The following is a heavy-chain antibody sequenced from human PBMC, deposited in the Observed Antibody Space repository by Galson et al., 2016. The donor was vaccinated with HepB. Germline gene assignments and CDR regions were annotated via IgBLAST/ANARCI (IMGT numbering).Heavy chain of an antibody. D-gene: IGHD1-1*01. CDR2: ISRSGDSR. J-gene: IGHJ6*02. Sequence: SLRLSCAASGFTFNNYGMTWVRQAPGKGLEVVASISRSGDSRDYSDSVKGRFTISRDNSQNTLYLGMNSLRAEDTAVYYCAREPGRIQLYLHSFGMDVWGQGTTVTVSS. V-gene: IGHV3-23*01. CDR3: AREPGRIQLYLHSFGMDV. CDR1: GFTFNNYG.